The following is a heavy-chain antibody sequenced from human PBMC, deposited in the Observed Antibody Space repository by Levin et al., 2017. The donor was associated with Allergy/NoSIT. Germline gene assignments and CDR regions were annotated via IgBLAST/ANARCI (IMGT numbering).Heavy chain of an antibody. CDR2: INHSGST. V-gene: IGHV4-34*01. CDR1: GGSFSGFY. CDR3: ARRVIAFYSYMDV. J-gene: IGHJ6*03. D-gene: IGHD3-3*02. Sequence: SQTLSLTCTVYGGSFSGFYWNWVRQPPGKGLEWIGEINHSGSTNYNPSLKSRVTISVDTSKNQFSLKLTSVTAADTAVYYCARRVIAFYSYMDVWDKGTTVTVSS.